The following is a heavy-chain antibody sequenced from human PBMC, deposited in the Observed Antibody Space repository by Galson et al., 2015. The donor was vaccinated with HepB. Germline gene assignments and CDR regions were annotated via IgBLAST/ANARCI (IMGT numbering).Heavy chain of an antibody. D-gene: IGHD6-19*01. CDR2: IYYSGST. Sequence: LSLTCTVSGGSISSGGYYWSWIRQHPGKGLEWIGYIYYSGSTYYNPSLKSRVTISVDTSKNQFSLKLSSVTAADTAVYYCARELTEPGYSSGRIDYWGQGTLVTVSS. V-gene: IGHV4-31*03. CDR3: ARELTEPGYSSGRIDY. CDR1: GGSISSGGYY. J-gene: IGHJ4*02.